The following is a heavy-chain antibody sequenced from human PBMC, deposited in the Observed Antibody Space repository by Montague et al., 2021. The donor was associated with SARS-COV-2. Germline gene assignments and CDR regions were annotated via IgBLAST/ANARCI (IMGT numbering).Heavy chain of an antibody. D-gene: IGHD4/OR15-4a*01. CDR1: GGSISSGSYY. J-gene: IGHJ4*02. CDR2: IYTSGTT. V-gene: IGHV4-61*02. CDR3: ARGGYGGWTGYYFDY. Sequence: TRSLTCTVSGGSISSGSYYWSWIRPPAGKGLEWIGRIYTSGTTDYSFSLKSRVTISVDTSKNQFSLRLSSVTAADTAMYYCARGGYGGWTGYYFDYWGQGTLVTVSS.